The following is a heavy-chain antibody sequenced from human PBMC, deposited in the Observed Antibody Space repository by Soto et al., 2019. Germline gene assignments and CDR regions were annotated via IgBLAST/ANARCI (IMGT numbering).Heavy chain of an antibody. CDR3: ARDALTVTMNYYYYYMDV. Sequence: GGSLRLSCAASGFTVSSNYMSWVRQAPGKGLEWVSVIYSGGSTYYADSVKGRFTISRDNSKNTLYLQMNSLRAEDTAVYYCARDALTVTMNYYYYYMDVWGKGTTVTVSS. D-gene: IGHD4-4*01. J-gene: IGHJ6*03. CDR1: GFTVSSNY. V-gene: IGHV3-66*01. CDR2: IYSGGST.